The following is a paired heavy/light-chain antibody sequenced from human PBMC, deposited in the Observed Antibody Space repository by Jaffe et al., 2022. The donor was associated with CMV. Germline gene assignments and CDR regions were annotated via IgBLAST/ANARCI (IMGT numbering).Light chain of an antibody. CDR3: QQRSNWPSLT. Sequence: EIVLTQSPATLSLSPGERATLSCRASQSVSSYLAWYQQKPGQAPRLLIYDASNRATGIPARFSGSGSGTDFTLTISSLEPEDFAVYYCQQRSNWPSLTFGGGTKVEIK. CDR2: DAS. V-gene: IGKV3-11*01. CDR1: QSVSSY. J-gene: IGKJ4*01.
Heavy chain of an antibody. CDR1: GFTFSSYW. J-gene: IGHJ6*03. CDR2: IKQDGSEK. CDR3: ARDGVRMEWLRFQDPPDYYYYYMDV. D-gene: IGHD5-12*01. V-gene: IGHV3-7*03. Sequence: EVQLVESGGGLVQPGGSLRLSCAASGFTFSSYWMSWVRQAPGKGLEWVANIKQDGSEKYYVDSVKGRFTISRDNAKNSLYLQMNSLRAEDTAVYYCARDGVRMEWLRFQDPPDYYYYYMDVWGKGTTVTVSS.